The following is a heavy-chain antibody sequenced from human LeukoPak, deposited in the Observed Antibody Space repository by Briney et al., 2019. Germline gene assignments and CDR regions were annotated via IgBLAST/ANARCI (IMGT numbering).Heavy chain of an antibody. CDR3: AKSGGLSGSGRLAMDV. V-gene: IGHV3-23*01. CDR2: ISGSGGST. D-gene: IGHD3-10*01. Sequence: QPGGSLRLSCAASGFTFSTYAMSWVRLAPGKGLEWASGISGSGGSTYYADSVKGRFTSSRDNSNNTLYVQMNSLRVEDTAVYYCAKSGGLSGSGRLAMDVWGQGTTVTVSS. J-gene: IGHJ6*02. CDR1: GFTFSTYA.